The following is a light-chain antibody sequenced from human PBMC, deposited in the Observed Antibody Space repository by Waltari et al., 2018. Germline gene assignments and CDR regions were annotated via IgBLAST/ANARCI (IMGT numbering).Light chain of an antibody. J-gene: IGKJ3*01. V-gene: IGKV3-15*01. CDR3: QQYNNWPPEGT. CDR1: QSVSSN. Sequence: EVVITQSPATLSLSPGERATLSCRASQSVSSNLAWYQQKPGQAPRLLIYSASTRATGITARFSGSGSGTEFTLTISSLQSEDFAVYYCQQYNNWPPEGTFGPGTKVDLK. CDR2: SAS.